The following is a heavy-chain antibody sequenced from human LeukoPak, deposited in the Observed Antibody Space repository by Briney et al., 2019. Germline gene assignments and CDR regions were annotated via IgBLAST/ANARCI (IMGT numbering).Heavy chain of an antibody. Sequence: SQTLSLTCTVSGGSVSSGDYYWTWIRQPAGKGLEWIGRIYTSGSTSYSPSLKSRVTMSVDKSKNQFSLKLSSVTAADTAVYYCASAEPRGIIWHPYWGQGTLVTVSS. CDR2: IYTSGST. CDR3: ASAEPRGIIWHPY. J-gene: IGHJ4*02. CDR1: GGSVSSGDYY. V-gene: IGHV4-61*02.